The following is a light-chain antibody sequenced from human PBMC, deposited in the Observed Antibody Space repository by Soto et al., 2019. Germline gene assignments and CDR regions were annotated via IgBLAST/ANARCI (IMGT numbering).Light chain of an antibody. J-gene: IGLJ2*01. CDR3: QSYDSSLSGSV. Sequence: QSVLTQPPSVSGAPGQGVTITCTGSSSNIGAGYDVHWYQQLPGTAPKLLIYGNSNRPSGVPDRFSGYKSGTSASLAITGLRAEDEADYYCQSYDSSLSGSVFGGGTKVTVL. CDR2: GNS. CDR1: SSNIGAGYD. V-gene: IGLV1-40*01.